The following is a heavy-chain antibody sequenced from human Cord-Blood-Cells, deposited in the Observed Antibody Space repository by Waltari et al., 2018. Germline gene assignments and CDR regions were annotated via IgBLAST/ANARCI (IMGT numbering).Heavy chain of an antibody. J-gene: IGHJ3*02. CDR2: INQRGST. Sequence: QVQLQQWGAGLLKPSETLSLTCAVYGGSFSGYYWSWIRQPPGKGMEWIGEINQRGSTNYNPSLKRRVTISVDTSKNQFSLKLSSVAAADTAVDYCARHFPDSSGALDAFDIWGQGTMVTVSS. CDR3: ARHFPDSSGALDAFDI. V-gene: IGHV4-34*01. CDR1: GGSFSGYY. D-gene: IGHD3-22*01.